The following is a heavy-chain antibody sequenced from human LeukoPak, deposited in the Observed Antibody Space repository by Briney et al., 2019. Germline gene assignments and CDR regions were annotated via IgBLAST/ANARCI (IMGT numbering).Heavy chain of an antibody. V-gene: IGHV4-59*01. CDR2: IYCSGST. D-gene: IGHD1-26*01. J-gene: IGHJ4*02. CDR1: GGSISSYY. CDR3: ARDRRVGYFDY. Sequence: SETLSLTCTVSGGSISSYYWSWIRQPPGKGLEWIGYIYCSGSTNYNPSLKSRVTISVDTSKNQFSLKLSSVTAADTAVYYCARDRRVGYFDYWGQGTLVTVSS.